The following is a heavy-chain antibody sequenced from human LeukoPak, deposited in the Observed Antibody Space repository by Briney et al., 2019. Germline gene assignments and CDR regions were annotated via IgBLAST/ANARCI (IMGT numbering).Heavy chain of an antibody. CDR3: ARDPTPLNYYGSGSYNDY. D-gene: IGHD3-10*01. CDR1: GYSISSSYY. CDR2: IYHSGST. J-gene: IGHJ4*02. V-gene: IGHV4-38-2*02. Sequence: PSETLSLTCTVSGYSISSSYYWGWIRQPPGKGLEWIGSIYHSGSTYYNPSLKSRVTISVDTSKNQFSLKLSSVTAADTAVYYCARDPTPLNYYGSGSYNDYWGQGTLVTVSS.